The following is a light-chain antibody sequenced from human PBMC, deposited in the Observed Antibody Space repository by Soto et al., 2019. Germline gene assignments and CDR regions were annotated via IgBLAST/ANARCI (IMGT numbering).Light chain of an antibody. V-gene: IGKV1D-12*01. CDR3: QRGNSFPIT. CDR2: SAS. J-gene: IGKJ5*01. Sequence: DIQMTQSPSSVSASVGDIVTITCRASQYISSGLAWYQQKPGKAPKLLIYSASSLQSGVPSRLRGSEYGTDFTITISSLKHEDFETYFCQRGNSFPITFGQGTRLEIK. CDR1: QYISSG.